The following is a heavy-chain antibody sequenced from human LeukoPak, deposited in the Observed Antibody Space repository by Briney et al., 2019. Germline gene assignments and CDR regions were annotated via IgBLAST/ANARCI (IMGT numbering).Heavy chain of an antibody. V-gene: IGHV3-23*01. Sequence: GGSLRLSCAASGFTFTNCAMTWVRQAPGKGLEWVSAITASGGNTYYADSVKGRFTISRDNSKNTLYLQMNGLRAEDTAVYYCAKYITVTTNSYYYYMDVWGKGTTVTVSS. CDR1: GFTFTNCA. CDR2: ITASGGNT. J-gene: IGHJ6*03. CDR3: AKYITVTTNSYYYYMDV. D-gene: IGHD4-11*01.